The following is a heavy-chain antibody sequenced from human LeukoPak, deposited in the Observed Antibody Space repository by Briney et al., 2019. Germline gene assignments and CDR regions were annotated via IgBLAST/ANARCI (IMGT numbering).Heavy chain of an antibody. D-gene: IGHD1-26*01. J-gene: IGHJ3*02. CDR1: EFPFSTSW. Sequence: GGSVRLSCGASEFPFSTSWMTWVRQTPWRGLEWVAIINPDGSGKDYVESVKGRFTVSRDNANNTVYLQMNSLRADVTAVYYCARDPLWGALDIWGQGTMVTVSS. V-gene: IGHV3-7*01. CDR2: INPDGSGK. CDR3: ARDPLWGALDI.